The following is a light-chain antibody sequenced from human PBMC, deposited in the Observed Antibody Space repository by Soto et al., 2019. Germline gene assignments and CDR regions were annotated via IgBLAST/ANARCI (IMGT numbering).Light chain of an antibody. Sequence: IQMTQSPSSLSASVGDRVTITCRASQSVSNWLAWYQQKPGKAPTLLIYDVSRLETGVPSRFSGSGSGTEFTLTINSLQPEDFATYFCQQYDTYYTFGQGTKVDIK. CDR3: QQYDTYYT. V-gene: IGKV1-5*01. J-gene: IGKJ2*01. CDR2: DVS. CDR1: QSVSNW.